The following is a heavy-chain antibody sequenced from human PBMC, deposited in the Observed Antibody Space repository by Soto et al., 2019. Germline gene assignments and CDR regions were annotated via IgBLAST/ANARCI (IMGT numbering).Heavy chain of an antibody. D-gene: IGHD2-2*01. CDR2: VYNSGST. V-gene: IGHV4-39*01. CDR1: GSSVSSNNYY. CDR3: ARHPLRFCSTTRCYQDGGNFEY. Sequence: PSETLSLTCTVSGSSVSSNNYYWAFIRQPPGKGLEWIGSVYNSGSTYYNPSLKSRLTVSLDTSKNQLSLSLRSVTAADTAVYYCARHPLRFCSTTRCYQDGGNFEYWGQGTLVTVS. J-gene: IGHJ4*02.